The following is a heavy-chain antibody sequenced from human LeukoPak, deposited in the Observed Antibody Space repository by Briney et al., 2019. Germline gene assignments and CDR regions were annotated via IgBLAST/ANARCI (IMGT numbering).Heavy chain of an antibody. CDR3: ANLACTSTSCYANF. CDR1: GFTFNTYA. CDR2: ISGSDGST. J-gene: IGHJ4*02. Sequence: PGGSLRLSCAASGFTFNTYAMTWVRQAPGKGLEWVSGISGSDGSTYYVDSVKGRFTISRDNSKNTLYLQMNSLRAEDTAVYYCANLACTSTSCYANFWGQETLVTVSS. D-gene: IGHD2-2*01. V-gene: IGHV3-23*01.